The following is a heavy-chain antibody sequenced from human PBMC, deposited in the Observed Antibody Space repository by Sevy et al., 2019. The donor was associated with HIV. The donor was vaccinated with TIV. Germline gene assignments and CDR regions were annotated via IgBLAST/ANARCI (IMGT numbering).Heavy chain of an antibody. CDR1: GFTFSSYA. CDR3: ARGVSRIYWYFDL. V-gene: IGHV3-30-3*01. CDR2: ISYDGSNK. J-gene: IGHJ2*01. Sequence: GGSLRLSCAASGFTFSSYAMHWVRQAPGKGLEWVAVISYDGSNKYYADSVKGRFTISRDNSKNTLYLQMNSLRAEDTAVYYCARGVSRIYWYFDLWGRDTLVTVSS. D-gene: IGHD2-15*01.